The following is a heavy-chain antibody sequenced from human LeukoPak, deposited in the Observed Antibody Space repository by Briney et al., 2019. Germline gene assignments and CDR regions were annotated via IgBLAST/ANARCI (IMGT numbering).Heavy chain of an antibody. J-gene: IGHJ4*02. CDR2: FYHGGST. CDR1: GYSISTGYY. CDR3: AREGLSRRYNWNPRIPYYFDY. V-gene: IGHV4-38-2*02. Sequence: PSETLSLTCTVSGYSISTGYYWDWIRQPPGKGLEWIGTFYHGGSTYYNPSLKSRVTISVDTSKNQFSLKLSSVTAADTAVYYCAREGLSRRYNWNPRIPYYFDYWGQGTLVTVSS. D-gene: IGHD1-1*01.